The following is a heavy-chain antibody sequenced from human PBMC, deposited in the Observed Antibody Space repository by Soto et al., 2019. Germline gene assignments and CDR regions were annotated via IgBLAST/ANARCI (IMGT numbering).Heavy chain of an antibody. CDR2: INPSGGST. V-gene: IGHV1-46*01. Sequence: SVNVSCKASSYTVTSYYMHWVRQAPGQGLEWMGIINPSGGSTSYAQKFQGRVTMTRDTSTSTVYMELSSLRSEDTAVYYCARGNSTWFDPWGQGTPVTVYS. D-gene: IGHD1-26*01. CDR3: ARGNSTWFDP. CDR1: SYTVTSYY. J-gene: IGHJ5*02.